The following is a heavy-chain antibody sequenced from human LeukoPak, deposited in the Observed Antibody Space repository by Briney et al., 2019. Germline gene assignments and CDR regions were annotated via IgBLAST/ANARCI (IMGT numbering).Heavy chain of an antibody. V-gene: IGHV4-30-2*01. CDR2: VYHSGST. J-gene: IGHJ3*02. D-gene: IGHD3-22*01. Sequence: SQTLSLTCAVSGGSISSGGYSWSWIRQPPGKGLEWIGYVYHSGSTYYNPSLKSRVTISVDRSKNQFSLKLSSVTAADTAVYYCARGPYDSNAFDIWGQGTMVTVSS. CDR3: ARGPYDSNAFDI. CDR1: GGSISSGGYS.